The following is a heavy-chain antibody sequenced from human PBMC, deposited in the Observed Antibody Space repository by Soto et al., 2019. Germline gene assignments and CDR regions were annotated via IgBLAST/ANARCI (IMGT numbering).Heavy chain of an antibody. CDR1: GFTFSSHA. CDR3: VKEKGVTIFGVVRRNRNGMYG. Sequence: EVQLLESGGGLVQPGGSLRLSCAASGFTFSSHAMSWVRQPPGKGLEWVSSISGSGGSTYYADSVEGRFTISRDNSNTTLLLQMNSLRAEDTAIYYSVKEKGVTIFGVVRRNRNGMYGWGQGTTVTVS. V-gene: IGHV3-23*01. D-gene: IGHD3-3*01. CDR2: ISGSGGST. J-gene: IGHJ6*02.